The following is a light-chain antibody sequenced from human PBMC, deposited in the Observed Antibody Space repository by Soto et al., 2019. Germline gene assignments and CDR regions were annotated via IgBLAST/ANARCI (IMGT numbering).Light chain of an antibody. J-gene: IGKJ1*01. CDR2: GAS. CDR1: QSVRSDY. CDR3: QPYGSSPRT. V-gene: IGKV3-20*01. Sequence: EIVLTQSPGTLSLSPGERATLSCSASQSVRSDYLAWYQQKPGQSPRLHIYGASTRATGITDRFTGSGSGTDFTLTISRLEPEDFAVYYCQPYGSSPRTVGPATKVETK.